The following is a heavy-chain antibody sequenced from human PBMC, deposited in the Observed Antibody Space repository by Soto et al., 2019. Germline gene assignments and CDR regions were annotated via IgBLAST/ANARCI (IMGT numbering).Heavy chain of an antibody. CDR1: GYTFTSYG. D-gene: IGHD2-2*01. J-gene: IGHJ4*02. Sequence: ASVKVSCKASGYTFTSYGISWVRQAPGQGLEWMGWISAYNGNTNHAQKLQGRVTMTTDTSTSTAYMELRSLRSDDTAVYYCARGGYCSSTSCYFGINWNYVPPYDYWGQGTLVTVSS. CDR3: ARGGYCSSTSCYFGINWNYVPPYDY. CDR2: ISAYNGNT. V-gene: IGHV1-18*01.